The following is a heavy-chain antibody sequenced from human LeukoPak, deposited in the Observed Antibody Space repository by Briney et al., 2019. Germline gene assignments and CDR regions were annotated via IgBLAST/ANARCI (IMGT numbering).Heavy chain of an antibody. Sequence: PGRSLRLSCAASGFTFSSYAMSWVRQAPGKGLEWVSAISGSGGSTYYADSVKGRFTISRDNSKNTLYLQMNSLRAEDTAVYYCAKDIGTTIFGVVTYDAFDIWGQGTMVTVSS. D-gene: IGHD3-3*01. CDR1: GFTFSSYA. CDR3: AKDIGTTIFGVVTYDAFDI. V-gene: IGHV3-23*01. CDR2: ISGSGGST. J-gene: IGHJ3*02.